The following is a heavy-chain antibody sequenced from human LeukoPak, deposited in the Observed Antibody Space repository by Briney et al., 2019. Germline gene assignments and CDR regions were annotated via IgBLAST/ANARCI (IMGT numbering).Heavy chain of an antibody. J-gene: IGHJ4*02. CDR3: ARDKGYAVDY. CDR1: GFTFNTYW. D-gene: IGHD5-12*01. V-gene: IGHV3-74*01. Sequence: PGGSLRPSCAASGFTFNTYWMHWVRQAPGKGLVWVSRINSDGSSTNYADSVKGRFTISRDNAKNTLYLQMNSLRAEDTAVYYCARDKGYAVDYWGQGTLVTVSS. CDR2: INSDGSST.